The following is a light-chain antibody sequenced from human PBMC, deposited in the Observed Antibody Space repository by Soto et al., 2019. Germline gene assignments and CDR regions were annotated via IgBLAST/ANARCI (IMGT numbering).Light chain of an antibody. CDR3: QQSYSTLLIP. Sequence: DIQMTQSPSSLSASVGERVTITCRASQSISSYLNWYQQKPGKAPKLLIYAASSLQSGIPSRFIGISAGTDLTLTISSLQLQDFATYYCQQSYSTLLIPVGQGTRLEIK. J-gene: IGKJ5*01. CDR1: QSISSY. CDR2: AAS. V-gene: IGKV1-39*01.